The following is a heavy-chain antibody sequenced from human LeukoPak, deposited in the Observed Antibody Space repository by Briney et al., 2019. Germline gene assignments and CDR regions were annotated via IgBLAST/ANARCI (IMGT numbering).Heavy chain of an antibody. CDR3: ARASLPNSSSSRRYYYMDV. CDR2: INHSGST. J-gene: IGHJ6*03. Sequence: PSETLSLTCAVYGGSLSGYYWSWIRQPPGKGLEWIGEINHSGSTNYNPSLKSRVTISVDTSKNQFSLKLSSVTAADTAVYYCARASLPNSSSSRRYYYMDVWGKGTTVTVSS. CDR1: GGSLSGYY. D-gene: IGHD6-6*01. V-gene: IGHV4-34*01.